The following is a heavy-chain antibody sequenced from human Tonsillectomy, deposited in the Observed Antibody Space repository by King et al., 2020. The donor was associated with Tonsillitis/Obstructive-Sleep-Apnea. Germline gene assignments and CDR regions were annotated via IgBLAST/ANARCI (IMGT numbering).Heavy chain of an antibody. Sequence: TLQESGPTLVKPTQTLTLTCTFSGFSLSTSGVGVGWIRQPPGKALEWLALIYWDDDKRYSPSLKSRLTITKDTSKNQVVLTMTNMAPVDTATYYCAVGVDTAMVPGAFDYWGQGTLVTVSS. CDR1: GFSLSTSGVG. J-gene: IGHJ4*02. CDR3: AVGVDTAMVPGAFDY. CDR2: IYWDDDK. D-gene: IGHD5-18*01. V-gene: IGHV2-5*02.